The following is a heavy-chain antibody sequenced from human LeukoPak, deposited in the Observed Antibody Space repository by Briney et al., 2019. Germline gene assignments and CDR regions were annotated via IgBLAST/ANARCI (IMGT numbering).Heavy chain of an antibody. CDR3: AKGPRIIAAALGPFDY. D-gene: IGHD6-13*01. CDR1: GFTFEDYA. J-gene: IGHJ4*02. CDR2: VSWNSGFF. V-gene: IGHV3-9*01. Sequence: GRSLRLSCTGSGFTFEDYAIHWVRQAPGKGLEWVSHVSWNSGFFGYADSVKGRFTISRDNSKNTLYLQMNSLRAEDTAVYYCAKGPRIIAAALGPFDYWGQGTLVTVSS.